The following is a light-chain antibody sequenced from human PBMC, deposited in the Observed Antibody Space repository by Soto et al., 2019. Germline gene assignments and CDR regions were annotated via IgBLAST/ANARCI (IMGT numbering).Light chain of an antibody. J-gene: IGKJ5*01. CDR2: AAS. V-gene: IGKV1-27*01. Sequence: DIQMTQSPSSLSASVGDRVTITCRASQGISNYLAWYQQKPGKVPKLLIYAASTLQSGVPSRFSGSGSGTDVTLTISSLQPEDVATYYWQKYNSAPITFGQWTRREI. CDR3: QKYNSAPIT. CDR1: QGISNY.